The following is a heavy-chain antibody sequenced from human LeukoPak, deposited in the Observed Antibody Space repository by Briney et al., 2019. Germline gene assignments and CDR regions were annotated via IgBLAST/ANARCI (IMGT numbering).Heavy chain of an antibody. D-gene: IGHD3-16*01. CDR1: GFTFSTSA. Sequence: GGSLRLSCAASGFTFSTSAMTWVRQAPGKGLEWVSGISGSGVTDYADSVKGRFAISRDNSKNTLYLQMNSLRAEDTAVYYCARVLGEFNYWGQGTLVTVSS. V-gene: IGHV3-23*01. CDR3: ARVLGEFNY. CDR2: ISGSGVT. J-gene: IGHJ4*02.